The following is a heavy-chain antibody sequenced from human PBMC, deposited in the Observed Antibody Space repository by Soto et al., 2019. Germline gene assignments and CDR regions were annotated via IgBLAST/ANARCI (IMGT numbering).Heavy chain of an antibody. J-gene: IGHJ4*02. CDR3: ASKADRGVSYYFDY. Sequence: PGGSLRLSCATSGFTFSSYGMHWVRQAPGKGLEWVAVISYDGSNKYYADSVKGRFTISRDNSKNTLYLQMNSLRAEDTAVYYCASKADRGVSYYFDYWGQGTLVTVSS. V-gene: IGHV3-30*03. CDR1: GFTFSSYG. CDR2: ISYDGSNK.